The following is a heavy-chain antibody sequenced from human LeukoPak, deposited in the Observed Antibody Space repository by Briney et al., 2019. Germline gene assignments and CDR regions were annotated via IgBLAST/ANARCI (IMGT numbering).Heavy chain of an antibody. CDR2: INHSGGT. CDR3: ARADYYDFWSGYPPHFDY. D-gene: IGHD3-3*01. J-gene: IGHJ4*01. V-gene: IGHV4-34*01. Sequence: PSETLSLTCAVYGGSFSGYYWSWIRQPPGKGLEWIGEINHSGGTNYNPSLKSRVTISVDTSKNQFSLKLSSVTAADTAVYYCARADYYDFWSGYPPHFDYWGQGTLVTVSS. CDR1: GGSFSGYY.